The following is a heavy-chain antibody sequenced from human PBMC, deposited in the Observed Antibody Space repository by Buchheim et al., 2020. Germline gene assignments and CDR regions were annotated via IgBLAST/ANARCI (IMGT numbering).Heavy chain of an antibody. CDR2: IRYDGVKK. J-gene: IGHJ6*02. CDR3: AKEVAPRYYKGMDV. Sequence: QMELVESGGGVVQPGMSLKLSCAASGFTFSSYGMHWVRQTPGKGLEWVAVIRYDGVKKDYSDSVKGRFTISRDNSKNTMYLQMNSLRADDTAVCYCAKEVAPRYYKGMDVWGQGT. D-gene: IGHD3-10*01. CDR1: GFTFSSYG. V-gene: IGHV3-33*06.